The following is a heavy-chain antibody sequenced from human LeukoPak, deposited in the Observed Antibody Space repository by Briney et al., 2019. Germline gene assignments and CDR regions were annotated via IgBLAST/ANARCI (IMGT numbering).Heavy chain of an antibody. Sequence: SQTLSLICTVSGGSISSGGYYWSWIRQHPGKGLEWIGYIYYSGSTYYNPSLKSRVTISVDTSKTQFSLKLSSVTAADTAVYYCARVKLARGRYFDYWGQGTLVTVSS. CDR1: GGSISSGGYY. D-gene: IGHD1-1*01. CDR3: ARVKLARGRYFDY. V-gene: IGHV4-31*03. CDR2: IYYSGST. J-gene: IGHJ4*02.